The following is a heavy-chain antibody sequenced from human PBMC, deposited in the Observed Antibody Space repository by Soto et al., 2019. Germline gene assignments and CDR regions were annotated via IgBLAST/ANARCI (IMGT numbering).Heavy chain of an antibody. CDR3: ARVQGYDSSGYYWNWFDP. J-gene: IGHJ5*02. V-gene: IGHV4-31*03. Sequence: QVQLQESGPGLVKPSQTLSLTCTVSGGSISSGGYYWSWIRQHPGKGLEWIGYIYYSGSTYYNPSLKLRVSLSVDTSKNQFSLKLSSVTAADTAVYYCARVQGYDSSGYYWNWFDPWGQGTLVTVSS. CDR1: GGSISSGGYY. D-gene: IGHD3-22*01. CDR2: IYYSGST.